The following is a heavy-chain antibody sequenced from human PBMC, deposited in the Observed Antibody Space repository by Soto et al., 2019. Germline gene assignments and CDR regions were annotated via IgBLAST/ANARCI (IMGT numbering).Heavy chain of an antibody. D-gene: IGHD4-4*01. CDR3: ARDLGDYSNYEGYYYYMDV. Sequence: GGSLRHCCAASGFTFSSYSMNWVRQAPGKGLEWVSSISSSSSYIYYADSVKGRFTISRDNAKNSLYLQMNSLRAEDTAVYYCARDLGDYSNYEGYYYYMDVWGKGTTVTVSS. CDR1: GFTFSSYS. J-gene: IGHJ6*03. V-gene: IGHV3-21*01. CDR2: ISSSSSYI.